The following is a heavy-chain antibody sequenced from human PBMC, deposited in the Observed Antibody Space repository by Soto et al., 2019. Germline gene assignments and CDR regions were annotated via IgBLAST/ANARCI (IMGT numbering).Heavy chain of an antibody. CDR2: ISGTGADS. CDR1: GFTLSSYG. J-gene: IGHJ4*02. Sequence: EVQLVESGGGLEQPGGSLRLACAASGFTLSSYGMSWVRQTPGEGLEWVAHISGTGADSLYADSVKGRFTISRDNPKNPLFLHMNSLRVEDTAVSYCARDGYNHLPLDYWGQGTPVTVSS. D-gene: IGHD1-20*01. CDR3: ARDGYNHLPLDY. V-gene: IGHV3-23*04.